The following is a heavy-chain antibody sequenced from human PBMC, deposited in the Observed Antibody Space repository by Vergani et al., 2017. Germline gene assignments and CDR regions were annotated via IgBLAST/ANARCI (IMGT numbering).Heavy chain of an antibody. CDR2: ISANNGNT. J-gene: IGHJ5*02. CDR3: AREGMSIAARGWFDP. V-gene: IGHV1-18*04. Sequence: QVQLVQSGAEVKKPGSSVKVSCKASGYTFTSYGISWVRQAPGQGLEWMGWISANNGNTNYAQKLQGRVTMTTDTSTSTAYMELRSLRSDDTDVYYCAREGMSIAARGWFDPWGQGTLVTVSS. D-gene: IGHD6-6*01. CDR1: GYTFTSYG.